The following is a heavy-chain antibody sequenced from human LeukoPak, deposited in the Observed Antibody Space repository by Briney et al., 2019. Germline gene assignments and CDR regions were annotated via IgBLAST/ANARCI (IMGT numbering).Heavy chain of an antibody. V-gene: IGHV4-34*01. CDR3: ARGRPVLLWFGEPSNWFDP. CDR2: INHSGST. D-gene: IGHD3-10*01. Sequence: PSEALSLTCAVYGGSFSGYYWSWIRQPPGKGLEWIGEINHSGSTNYNPSLKSRVTISVDTSKNKFSLKLSAVTAADTAVYYCARGRPVLLWFGEPSNWFDPWGQGTLVTVSA. CDR1: GGSFSGYY. J-gene: IGHJ5*02.